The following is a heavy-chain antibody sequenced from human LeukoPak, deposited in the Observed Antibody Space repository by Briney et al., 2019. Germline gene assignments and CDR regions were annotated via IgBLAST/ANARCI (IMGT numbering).Heavy chain of an antibody. J-gene: IGHJ4*02. D-gene: IGHD6-19*01. CDR1: GFTFSSYA. Sequence: TGGSLRLSCAASGFTFSSYAMSWVRQAPGKGLEWVSGISGSGGSTYYADSVKGRFTISRDNSKNTLHLQMNSLRAEDTAVYYCAKAYSSGWYDYWGQGTLVIVSS. CDR3: AKAYSSGWYDY. CDR2: ISGSGGST. V-gene: IGHV3-23*01.